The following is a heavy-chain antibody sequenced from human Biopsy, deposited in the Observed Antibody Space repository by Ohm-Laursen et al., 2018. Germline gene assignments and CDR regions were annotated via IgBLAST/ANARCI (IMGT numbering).Heavy chain of an antibody. CDR3: ARPLRGGEYEGFDL. CDR2: AHYSGAT. D-gene: IGHD4-17*01. V-gene: IGHV4-39*01. CDR1: DGSINSNDYH. Sequence: GTLSLTCTVSDGSINSNDYHWGWIRQAPGKGLEWLWSAHYSGATHPNPPLPIQATISVDTTKNQFFRKLRSATAADTAVYYCARPLRGGEYEGFDLWGPGTMVSVSP. J-gene: IGHJ3*01.